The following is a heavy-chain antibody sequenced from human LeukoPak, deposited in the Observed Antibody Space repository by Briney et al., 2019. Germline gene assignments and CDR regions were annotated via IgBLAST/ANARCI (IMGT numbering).Heavy chain of an antibody. CDR3: ARVVTTVTTWFDY. V-gene: IGHV3-20*04. D-gene: IGHD4-17*01. CDR2: INWNGGST. J-gene: IGHJ4*02. Sequence: GGSLRLSCAASGFTFSSYWMHWVRQAPGKGLEWVSGINWNGGSTGYADSVKGRFTISRDNAKNSLYLQMNSLRAEDTALYYCARVVTTVTTWFDYWGQGTLVTVSS. CDR1: GFTFSSYW.